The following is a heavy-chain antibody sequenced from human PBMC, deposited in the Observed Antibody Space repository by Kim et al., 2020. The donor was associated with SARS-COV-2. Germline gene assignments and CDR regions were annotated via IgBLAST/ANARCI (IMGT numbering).Heavy chain of an antibody. J-gene: IGHJ4*01. CDR1: GGSISSSAYY. Sequence: PSETLSLTCTVSGGSISSSAYYWGWIRQPPGKGLEWIGSVYYTGSTYYNPSLKSPVTLSVDTSKNQFSLKLSSVTAADTVVYYCARHFRGTSRRFLGLHQFDYWGQGTLVTVSS. CDR3: ARHFRGTSRRFLGLHQFDY. CDR2: VYYTGST. V-gene: IGHV4-39*01. D-gene: IGHD3-3*01.